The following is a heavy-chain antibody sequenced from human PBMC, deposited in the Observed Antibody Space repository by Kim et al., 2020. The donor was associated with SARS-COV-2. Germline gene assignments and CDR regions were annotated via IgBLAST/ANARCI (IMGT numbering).Heavy chain of an antibody. Sequence: GGSLRLSCAASGFTFSNFGMNWVRQAPGKGLEWVSTITTSGGTTYYADSVKGRFTISRDNSKNTLYLQMNSLRAEDTAIYYCAKVRDAYGDYADRNPDYWGQGTLVTVSS. CDR1: GFTFSNFG. CDR3: AKVRDAYGDYADRNPDY. CDR2: ITTSGGTT. D-gene: IGHD4-17*01. J-gene: IGHJ4*02. V-gene: IGHV3-23*01.